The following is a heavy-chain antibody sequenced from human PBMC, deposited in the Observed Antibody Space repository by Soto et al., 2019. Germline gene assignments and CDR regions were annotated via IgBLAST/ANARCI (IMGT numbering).Heavy chain of an antibody. J-gene: IGHJ6*02. V-gene: IGHV4-34*01. D-gene: IGHD3-3*01. CDR1: GGSFSCYY. Sequence: SETLSLTCAVYGGSFSCYYWSWIRQPPGKGLEWIGEINHSGSTNYNPSLKSRVTISVDTSKNQFSLKLNSVTAADTAVYYCARGYYDFWSGYYKAHYYYGMDVWGQGTTVTVSS. CDR2: INHSGST. CDR3: ARGYYDFWSGYYKAHYYYGMDV.